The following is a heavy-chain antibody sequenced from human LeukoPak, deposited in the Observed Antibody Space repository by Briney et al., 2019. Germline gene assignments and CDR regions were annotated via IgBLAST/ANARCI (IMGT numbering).Heavy chain of an antibody. J-gene: IGHJ5*02. CDR1: GFTFSRYW. Sequence: GVSLRLSCADSGFTFSRYWMHWVRQTPGKGLVWVSCISADGGVTRYADSVKGRFTISRDNTKSTLYLQMHSLRAGDTAVYYCATAGGDGSRMGFDPWGQGTLVTVSS. CDR2: ISADGGVT. V-gene: IGHV3-74*01. CDR3: ATAGGDGSRMGFDP. D-gene: IGHD2-15*01.